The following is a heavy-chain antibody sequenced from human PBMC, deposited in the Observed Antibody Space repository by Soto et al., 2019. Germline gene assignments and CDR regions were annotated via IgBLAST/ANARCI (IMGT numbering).Heavy chain of an antibody. V-gene: IGHV3-33*01. CDR2: IWYDGSNK. Sequence: ESGGGVVQPGRSLRLSCAASGFTFSSYGMHWVRQAPGKGLEWVAVIWYDGSNKYYADSVKGRFTISRDNSKNTLYLQMNSLRAEDTAVYYCARDRTGGYSSSTPSIVYFDYWGQGTLVTVSS. D-gene: IGHD6-6*01. CDR1: GFTFSSYG. CDR3: ARDRTGGYSSSTPSIVYFDY. J-gene: IGHJ4*02.